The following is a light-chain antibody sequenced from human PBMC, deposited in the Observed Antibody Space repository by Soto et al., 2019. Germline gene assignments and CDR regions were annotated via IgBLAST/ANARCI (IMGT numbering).Light chain of an antibody. Sequence: DIQMTQSPSTLSASIGDRVMITCRASQSIATWLAWYQQKSGKAPKLLIYEASNLESEVPSRFSGSGSGTEFTLTISSLQPDDFATYYCQQYNVFPITFGQGKRLEIK. CDR3: QQYNVFPIT. CDR2: EAS. V-gene: IGKV1-5*03. CDR1: QSIATW. J-gene: IGKJ5*01.